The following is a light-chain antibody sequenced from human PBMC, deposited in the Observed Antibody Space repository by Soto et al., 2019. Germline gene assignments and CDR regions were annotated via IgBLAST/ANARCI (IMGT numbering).Light chain of an antibody. J-gene: IGKJ3*01. Sequence: EVVLTQSLATLSLSPGERATLSCRASQSVSNYLAWYQQKPGQAPRLLIYDASNRATGIPARFSGSGSGTDFTLTISNLEPEDFAVYYCQHRRTFGPGTKVDIK. V-gene: IGKV3-11*01. CDR1: QSVSNY. CDR2: DAS. CDR3: QHRRT.